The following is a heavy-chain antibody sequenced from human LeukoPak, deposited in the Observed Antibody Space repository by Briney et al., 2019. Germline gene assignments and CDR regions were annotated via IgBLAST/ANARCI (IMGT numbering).Heavy chain of an antibody. CDR2: INPNSGGT. Sequence: ASVKVSCKASGYTFTGYYMHWVRPAPGQGLEWMGWINPNSGGTNYAQQFQGRVAVTRDTSIITANMELSRLRSDDTAVYYCARVPVYCSSTSCPLWDYWGQGTLVTVSS. J-gene: IGHJ4*02. D-gene: IGHD2-2*01. CDR3: ARVPVYCSSTSCPLWDY. V-gene: IGHV1-2*02. CDR1: GYTFTGYY.